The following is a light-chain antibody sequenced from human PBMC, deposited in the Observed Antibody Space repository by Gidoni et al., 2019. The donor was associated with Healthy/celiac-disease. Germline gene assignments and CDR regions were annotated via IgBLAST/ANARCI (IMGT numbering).Light chain of an antibody. V-gene: IGKV1-39*01. Sequence: DIQMTQSPSSLSASVGDRVTITCRASQSISSYLNWYQQKPGKAPKLLIYAASSLQSGVPSRFSGSGSGTDFTLTISSLQPEDFATYYCQQSYSTPHFGQXTKLEIK. J-gene: IGKJ2*01. CDR2: AAS. CDR1: QSISSY. CDR3: QQSYSTPH.